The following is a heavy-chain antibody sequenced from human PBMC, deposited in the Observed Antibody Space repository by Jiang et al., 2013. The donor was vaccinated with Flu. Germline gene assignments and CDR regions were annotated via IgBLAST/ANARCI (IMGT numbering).Heavy chain of an antibody. CDR1: GFSLSTSGVG. J-gene: IGHJ3*02. D-gene: IGHD3-10*01. CDR2: IYWNDDK. Sequence: KPTQTLTLTCTFSGFSLSTSGVGVGWIRQPPGKALEWLALIYWNDDKRYSPSLKSRLTITKDTSKDQVVLTMTNMDPVDTATYYCAHPSNYYGSGSYSRGAFDIWGQGTMVTVSS. V-gene: IGHV2-5*01. CDR3: AHPSNYYGSGSYSRGAFDI.